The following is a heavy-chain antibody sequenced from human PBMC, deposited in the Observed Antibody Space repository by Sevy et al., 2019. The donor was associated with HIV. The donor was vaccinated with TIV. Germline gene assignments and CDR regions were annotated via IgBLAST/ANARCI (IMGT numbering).Heavy chain of an antibody. Sequence: ASVKVSCKASGYTFNSYYMHWVRQAPGQGLEWMGIINPSGGSTTYAQKFQGRVTVTRDTSTSTVYMELSSLRSEDTGVYYCARAITIFGVAADYWGQGTLVTVSS. CDR3: ARAITIFGVAADY. J-gene: IGHJ4*02. CDR1: GYTFNSYY. CDR2: INPSGGST. V-gene: IGHV1-46*02. D-gene: IGHD3-3*01.